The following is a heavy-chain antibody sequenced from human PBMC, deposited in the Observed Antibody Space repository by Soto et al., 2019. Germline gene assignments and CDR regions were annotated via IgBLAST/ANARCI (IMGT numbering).Heavy chain of an antibody. CDR3: ARDRLGWGGDAFDI. V-gene: IGHV4-39*02. Sequence: SETLSLTCTVSGGSISSYYWSWIRQPPGKGLEWIGSIFYSGTTYYNPSLKSRVTISVDTSKNQFSLKLSSVTAADTAVYYCARDRLGWGGDAFDIWGQGTMVTVSS. D-gene: IGHD3-16*01. CDR2: IFYSGTT. CDR1: GGSISSYY. J-gene: IGHJ3*02.